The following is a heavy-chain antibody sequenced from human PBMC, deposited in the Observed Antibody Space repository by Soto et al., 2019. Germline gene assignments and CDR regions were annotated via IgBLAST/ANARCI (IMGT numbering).Heavy chain of an antibody. CDR3: VRGGRYYMQETYYFDY. CDR1: GGSISSSGYY. J-gene: IGHJ4*02. CDR2: IYYSGDT. D-gene: IGHD3-10*01. Sequence: QLQLQESGPGLVKPSETLSLTCTVSGGSISSSGYYWGWIRQPPGKGLEWIGSIYYSGDTYFYPSLRSRVPMSVDTAKNQFPLKLSSVTAADTAMYYCVRGGRYYMQETYYFDYWGQGTLVTVSS. V-gene: IGHV4-39*01.